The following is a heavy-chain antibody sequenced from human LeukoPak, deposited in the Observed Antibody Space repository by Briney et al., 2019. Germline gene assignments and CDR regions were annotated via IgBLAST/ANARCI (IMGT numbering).Heavy chain of an antibody. J-gene: IGHJ4*02. D-gene: IGHD1-26*01. CDR1: GYSISSGYY. CDR2: IYHSGST. Sequence: TSETLSLTCAVPGYSISSGYYWGWIRQSPGKGLEWIGSIYHSGSTYYNPSLKSRVTISVDTSKNQFSLKLRSVTAADTPVYYCAGDPIVGVDYWGQGTLVTVSS. CDR3: AGDPIVGVDY. V-gene: IGHV4-38-2*01.